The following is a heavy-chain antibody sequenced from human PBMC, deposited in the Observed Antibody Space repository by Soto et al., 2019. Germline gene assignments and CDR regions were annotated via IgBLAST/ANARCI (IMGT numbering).Heavy chain of an antibody. V-gene: IGHV5-10-1*01. CDR2: IDPSDSQT. Sequence: PGESLRISCKGSGDSFAGYWITWVRKKPGKGLEWMGRIDPSDSQTHYSPSFRGHVTISVTKSITTVFLQWSSLRASDTAMYYCARQIYDSDTGPNFQYYFDSWGQGTPVTVSS. CDR1: GDSFAGYW. D-gene: IGHD3-22*01. CDR3: ARQIYDSDTGPNFQYYFDS. J-gene: IGHJ4*02.